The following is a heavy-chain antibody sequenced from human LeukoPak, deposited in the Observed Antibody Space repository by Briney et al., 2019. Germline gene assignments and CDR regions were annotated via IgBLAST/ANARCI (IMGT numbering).Heavy chain of an antibody. Sequence: PSATLSLTCTVSGASISSYYWSWIRQPPGKGLEWLGYIFHSGSNNYNPPLKSRVPISVDTSKNQFSLKLSPGTAADTAVYYWARVADLLSREWFDPWGQGTLVTVSS. V-gene: IGHV4-59*01. D-gene: IGHD2-15*01. CDR1: GASISSYY. J-gene: IGHJ5*02. CDR2: IFHSGSN. CDR3: ARVADLLSREWFDP.